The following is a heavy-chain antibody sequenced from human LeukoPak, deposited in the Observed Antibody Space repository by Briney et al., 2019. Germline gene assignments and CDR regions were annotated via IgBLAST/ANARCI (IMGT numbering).Heavy chain of an antibody. CDR1: GVSISSNNW. V-gene: IGHV4-4*02. J-gene: IGHJ5*02. D-gene: IGHD3-10*01. Sequence: SETLSLTCAVSGVSISSNNWWNWVRQPPGKGLEWIGEIYHSGSSNYNPSLKSRVTISVDKSKNQLPLKLSSVTAADTAVYYCARDSGTTGEVKFDPWGQGTLVTVSS. CDR3: ARDSGTTGEVKFDP. CDR2: IYHSGSS.